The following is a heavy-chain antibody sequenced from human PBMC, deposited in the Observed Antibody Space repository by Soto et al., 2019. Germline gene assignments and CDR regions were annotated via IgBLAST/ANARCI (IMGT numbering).Heavy chain of an antibody. Sequence: PSGTLSLTCALPRGSISSSTYYWGLIRHPPGKGLEWIGTIYYGGSTYYNPSLKSRVTISVDTPKNQFSLKLNSVTAADTAVYYCARGTRDSSRWYNWFDPWGQGTLVTVSS. V-gene: IGHV4-39*01. CDR1: RGSISSSTYY. D-gene: IGHD6-13*01. CDR3: ARGTRDSSRWYNWFDP. J-gene: IGHJ5*02. CDR2: IYYGGST.